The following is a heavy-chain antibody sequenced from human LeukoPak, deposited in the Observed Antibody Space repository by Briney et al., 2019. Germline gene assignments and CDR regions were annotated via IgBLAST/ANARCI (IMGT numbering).Heavy chain of an antibody. Sequence: GASVKVSCKASGYTFTGYYIHWVRQAPGQGLELMGWINPNNGGTNYAQKFQGRVTMTRDTSISTAYVELSSLRSEDTAVYYCARGFGSSSWYTYYYYYYYMDVWGKGTTVTISS. D-gene: IGHD6-13*01. CDR1: GYTFTGYY. CDR3: ARGFGSSSWYTYYYYYYYMDV. J-gene: IGHJ6*03. CDR2: INPNNGGT. V-gene: IGHV1-2*02.